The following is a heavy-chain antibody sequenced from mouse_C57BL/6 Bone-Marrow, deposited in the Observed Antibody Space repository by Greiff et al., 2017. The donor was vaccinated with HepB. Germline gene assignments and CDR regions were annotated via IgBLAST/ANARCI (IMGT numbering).Heavy chain of an antibody. CDR3: AGEGYYCGSSLCWYFDV. CDR2: IYPRSGNT. V-gene: IGHV1-81*01. J-gene: IGHJ1*03. Sequence: QVQLQQSGAELARPGASVKLSCKASGYTFTSYGISWVKQRTGQGLEWIGEIYPRSGNTYYNEKFKGKATLTADKSSSTAYMELRSLTSEDSAVYFCAGEGYYCGSSLCWYFDVWGTGTTVTVSS. D-gene: IGHD1-1*01. CDR1: GYTFTSYG.